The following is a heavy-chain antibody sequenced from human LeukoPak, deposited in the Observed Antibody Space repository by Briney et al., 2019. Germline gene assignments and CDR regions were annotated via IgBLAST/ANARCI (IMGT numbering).Heavy chain of an antibody. CDR3: AKKASWGSIAYDAFDI. J-gene: IGHJ3*02. Sequence: GGSLRLSCAASGFTFSSYGMHWVRQAPGKGLEWVAFLRYDGSNKYYADSVKGRFTISRDNSKNTLYLQMNSLRAEDTAVCYCAKKASWGSIAYDAFDIWGQGTMVTVSS. V-gene: IGHV3-30*02. CDR1: GFTFSSYG. D-gene: IGHD7-27*01. CDR2: LRYDGSNK.